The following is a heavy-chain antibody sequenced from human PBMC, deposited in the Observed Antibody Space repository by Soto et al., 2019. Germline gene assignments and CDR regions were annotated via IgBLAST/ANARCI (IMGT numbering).Heavy chain of an antibody. D-gene: IGHD1-26*01. J-gene: IGHJ4*02. CDR1: GGSISSYC. Sequence: QVQLQESGPGLVKPSETLSLTFTVSGGSISSYCWSWVRQPPGEGLEWIANICNSGGTNYNPSLKSRVVISVDTSRNQFSLKLSSVTAADTAVYYCARGVGRYGSNLDYWGQGTLVTVSS. V-gene: IGHV4-59*01. CDR3: ARGVGRYGSNLDY. CDR2: ICNSGGT.